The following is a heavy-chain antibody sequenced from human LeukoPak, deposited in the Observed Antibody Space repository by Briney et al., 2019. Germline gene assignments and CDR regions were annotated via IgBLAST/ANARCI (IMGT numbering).Heavy chain of an antibody. D-gene: IGHD3-10*01. CDR3: ARGFMVRGVTTFDY. V-gene: IGHV4-31*03. CDR2: IYYSGST. Sequence: PSETLSLTCSVSGGSISSGGYYYWSWIRQHPGTGLEWIGYIYYSGSTYYNPSPKSRVTISVVTSKNQFSLKLSSVTAADTAVYYCARGFMVRGVTTFDYWGQGTLVTVSS. J-gene: IGHJ4*02. CDR1: GGSISSGGYYY.